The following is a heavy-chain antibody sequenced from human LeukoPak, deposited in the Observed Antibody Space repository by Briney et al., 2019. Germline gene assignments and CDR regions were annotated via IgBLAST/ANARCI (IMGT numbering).Heavy chain of an antibody. CDR2: VYNNDNT. D-gene: IGHD6-19*01. J-gene: IGHJ4*02. CDR1: GFSVSSNY. V-gene: IGHV3-66*02. CDR3: ARHKLSSGYASDFDL. Sequence: GGSLRLSCAASGFSVSSNYMNWVRQAPGKGLEWVSAVYNNDNTYYTDCVRGRCTISTDNSKHTLFLQINSLRAEHTAIYYCARHKLSSGYASDFDLWGQGTLVTVSS.